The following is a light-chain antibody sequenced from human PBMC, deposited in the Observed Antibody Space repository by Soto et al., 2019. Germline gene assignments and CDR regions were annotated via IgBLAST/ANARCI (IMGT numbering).Light chain of an antibody. J-gene: IGKJ1*01. CDR2: AAS. CDR3: QQSYIAPST. CDR1: QTISTY. V-gene: IGKV1-39*01. Sequence: DIQMTQSPSSLSASVGDRVTITCRASQTISTYLNWYQQKPGKAPNLLIYAASSLQSGVPSRFSGSGSGTDFTLTFSSLQPEDFASYYCQQSYIAPSTFGQGTKVQI.